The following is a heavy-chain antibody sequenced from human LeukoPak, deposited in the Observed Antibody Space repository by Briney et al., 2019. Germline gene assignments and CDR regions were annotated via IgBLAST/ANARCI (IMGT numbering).Heavy chain of an antibody. Sequence: KPSETLSLTCTVSGGSISSSSYYWGWIRQPPGKGLEWIGSIYYSGSTYYNPSLKSRVTISVDTSKNQFSLKLSSVTAADTAVYYCARRGPGGGEQWGQGTLVTVSS. CDR2: IYYSGST. D-gene: IGHD1/OR15-1a*01. CDR3: ARRGPGGGEQ. J-gene: IGHJ4*02. CDR1: GGSISSSSYY. V-gene: IGHV4-39*01.